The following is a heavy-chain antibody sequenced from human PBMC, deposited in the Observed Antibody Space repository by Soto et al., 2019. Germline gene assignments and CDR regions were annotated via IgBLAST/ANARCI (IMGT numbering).Heavy chain of an antibody. CDR3: EKGDFCGSYSGGLNS. V-gene: IGHV3-9*01. Sequence: EVQLVESGGGLVQPGRSLRLSCAASGFTFADYAMHWVRQAPGKGLEWVSCISWNRGGIDNPDSVKGRFSISGHNTKNSLYLSVTSLRPEDTALYYGEKGDFCGSYSGGLNSRGHGTLVTVSA. CDR2: ISWNRGGI. D-gene: IGHD1-26*01. CDR1: GFTFADYA. J-gene: IGHJ5*01.